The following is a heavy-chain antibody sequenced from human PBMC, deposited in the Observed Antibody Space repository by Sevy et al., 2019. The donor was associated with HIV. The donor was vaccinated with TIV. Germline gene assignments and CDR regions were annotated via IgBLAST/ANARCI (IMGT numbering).Heavy chain of an antibody. V-gene: IGHV3-11*04. CDR3: ARATPTVAGPDS. CDR2: IISSGSTM. Sequence: GGSLRLSCAASRFTFSDYYMSWVRQAPGKGLEWVSYIISSGSTMYYADSVKGRFTISRDNAENSLYLQMNSLRAEDTAVYYCARATPTVAGPDSWGQGTLVTVSS. D-gene: IGHD6-19*01. J-gene: IGHJ4*02. CDR1: RFTFSDYY.